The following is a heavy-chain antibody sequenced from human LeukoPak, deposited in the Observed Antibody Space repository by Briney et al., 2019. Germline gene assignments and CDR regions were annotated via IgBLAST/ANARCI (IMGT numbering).Heavy chain of an antibody. CDR3: ARDLGYYYDSSGMR. D-gene: IGHD3-22*01. CDR1: GFIFNKYW. CDR2: VREDGAEK. V-gene: IGHV3-7*01. Sequence: PGGSLRLSCTASGFIFNKYWMSWVRQAPGKGLEWVATVREDGAEKYYVDSVKGRITISRDNAKNSLYLQMNSLRAEDTAVYYCARDLGYYYDSSGMRWGQGTLVTVSS. J-gene: IGHJ4*02.